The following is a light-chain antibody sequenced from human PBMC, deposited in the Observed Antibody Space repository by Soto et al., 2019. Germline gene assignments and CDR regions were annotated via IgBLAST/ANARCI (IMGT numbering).Light chain of an antibody. V-gene: IGKV3-20*01. Sequence: EIVVTQSPCTLSLSPGERATLSCRASQSVSRLAWYQQKPGQAPRLLISGASSRATSIPDRFSGSGSGTDFTLTIRRLEPEDFALYYCQQCDISPYPFGQGTNLEIK. J-gene: IGKJ2*01. CDR1: QSVSR. CDR3: QQCDISPYP. CDR2: GAS.